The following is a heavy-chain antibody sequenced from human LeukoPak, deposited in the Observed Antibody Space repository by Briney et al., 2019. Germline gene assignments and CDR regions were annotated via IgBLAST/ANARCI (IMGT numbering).Heavy chain of an antibody. J-gene: IGHJ6*02. CDR2: ISSSSSTI. CDR3: ARSDSGYGDYYYFYGMDV. CDR1: GLTVTNAW. Sequence: GGSLRLSCSASGLTVTNAWMNWVRQAPGKGLEWVSYISSSSSTIYYADSVKGRFTISRDNAKNSLYLQMKSLRAEDTAVYYCARSDSGYGDYYYFYGMDVWGQGTTVTVSS. D-gene: IGHD5-12*01. V-gene: IGHV3-48*01.